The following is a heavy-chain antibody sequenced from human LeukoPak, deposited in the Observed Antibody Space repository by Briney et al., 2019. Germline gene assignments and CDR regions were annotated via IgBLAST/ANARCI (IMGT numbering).Heavy chain of an antibody. CDR2: IYYSGST. CDR1: GGSISSGDYY. D-gene: IGHD6-13*01. V-gene: IGHV4-30-4*01. J-gene: IGHJ3*02. CDR3: ARGGVGTNSSSRAGNAFDM. Sequence: PSETLSLTCTVSGGSISSGDYYWSWIRQPPGKGLEWIGYIYYSGSTYYNPSFKSRVTISVDTSKNQFSLKLSSVTAADTAVYYCARGGVGTNSSSRAGNAFDMWGKGTMVTVSS.